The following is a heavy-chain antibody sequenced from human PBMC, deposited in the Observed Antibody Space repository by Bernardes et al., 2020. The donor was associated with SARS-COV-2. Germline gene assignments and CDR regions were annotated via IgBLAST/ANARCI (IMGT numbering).Heavy chain of an antibody. CDR1: GYSISSGYY. D-gene: IGHD2-15*01. CDR3: ARVAGWDIVVVVAAHGVYYFDY. J-gene: IGHJ4*02. V-gene: IGHV4-38-2*01. CDR2: IYHSGST. Sequence: LSLTCAVSGYSISSGYYWGWIRQPPGKGLEWIGSIYHSGSTYYNPSLKSRVTISVDTSKNQFSLKLSSVTAADTAVYYCARVAGWDIVVVVAAHGVYYFDYWGQGTLVTVSS.